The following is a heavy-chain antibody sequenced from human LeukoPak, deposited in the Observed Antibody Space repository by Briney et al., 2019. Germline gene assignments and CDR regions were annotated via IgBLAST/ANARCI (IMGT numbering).Heavy chain of an antibody. D-gene: IGHD6-13*01. Sequence: SETLSLTCTVSGGSISSSSYYWGWIRQPPGKGLEWIGSIYYSGSTYYNPSLKSRVTISVDTSKNQFSLKLSSVTAADTAVYYCARDGGSSWSHGYFDYWGQGTLVTVSS. V-gene: IGHV4-39*07. CDR2: IYYSGST. J-gene: IGHJ4*02. CDR1: GGSISSSSYY. CDR3: ARDGGSSWSHGYFDY.